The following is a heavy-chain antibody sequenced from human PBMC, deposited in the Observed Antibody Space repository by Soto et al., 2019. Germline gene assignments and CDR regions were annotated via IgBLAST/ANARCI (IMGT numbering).Heavy chain of an antibody. V-gene: IGHV3-15*01. J-gene: IGHJ4*02. CDR3: TTEAGYDFWSGYFGY. CDR1: GFTFSNAW. D-gene: IGHD3-3*01. Sequence: VQLVESGGGLVKPGGSLRLSCAASGFTFSNAWMSWVRQAPGKGLEWVGRIKSKTDGGTTDYAAPVKGRFTISRDDSKNTLYLQMNSLKTEDTAVYYCTTEAGYDFWSGYFGYWGQGTLVTVSS. CDR2: IKSKTDGGTT.